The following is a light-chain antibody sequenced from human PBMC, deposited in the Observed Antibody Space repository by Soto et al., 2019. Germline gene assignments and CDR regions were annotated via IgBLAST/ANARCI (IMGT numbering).Light chain of an antibody. CDR2: WAS. CDR1: QSVLYSPNNNNY. CDR3: QQYNNWPRT. J-gene: IGKJ1*01. Sequence: DIVMTQSPDSLAVSLGERATINCKSSQSVLYSPNNNNYIAWYQQKPGQPPKLIIYWASTRESGVPDRFSGSGSGTDFTLTISSLQSEDFAVYYCQQYNNWPRTFGQGTKVDIK. V-gene: IGKV4-1*01.